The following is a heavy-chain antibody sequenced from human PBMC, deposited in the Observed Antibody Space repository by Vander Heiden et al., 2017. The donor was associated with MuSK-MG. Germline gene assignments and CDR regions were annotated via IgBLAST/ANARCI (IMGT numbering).Heavy chain of an antibody. V-gene: IGHV4-38-2*01. CDR1: GYSISSGYY. CDR2: TYHSGST. Sequence: QVQLQESGPGLVKPSETLSLTCVVSGYSISSGYYCGWIRQPPGKGLEWIGSTYHSGSTSYNPSLKSRVTISVDTSKNQFSLKLSSVTAADTAVYYCARRGSGYSADYWGQGTLVTVSS. CDR3: ARRGSGYSADY. J-gene: IGHJ4*02. D-gene: IGHD3-3*01.